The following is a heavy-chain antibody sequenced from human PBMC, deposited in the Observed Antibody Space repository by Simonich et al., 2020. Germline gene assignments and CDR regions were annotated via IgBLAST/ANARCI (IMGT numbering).Heavy chain of an antibody. Sequence: GGGVVQPGRSLRLSCAASGFTFSSYGMNWVRQAPGKGLEWVAVIWYDGSNKYYADSVKGRFTISRDNSKNTLYLQMNSLRAEDTAMYYCAKDKGAAASDYFDYGGQGTLVTVSS. D-gene: IGHD6-13*01. CDR3: AKDKGAAASDYFDY. J-gene: IGHJ4*02. CDR2: IWYDGSNK. CDR1: GFTFSSYG. V-gene: IGHV3-30*18.